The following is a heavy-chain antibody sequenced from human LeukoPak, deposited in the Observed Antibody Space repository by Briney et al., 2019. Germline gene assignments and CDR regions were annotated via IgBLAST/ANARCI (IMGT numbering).Heavy chain of an antibody. D-gene: IGHD2-2*02. CDR2: IIPIFGTA. J-gene: IGHJ6*02. V-gene: IGHV1-69*13. CDR3: ARTLVVVPAAIRAYYYYGMDV. CDR1: GGTFTSYA. Sequence: SVKVSCKASGGTFTSYAISWVRQAPGQGLEWMGGIIPIFGTANYAQKFQGRVTITADESTSTAYMELSSLRSEDTAVYYCARTLVVVPAAIRAYYYYGMDVWGQGTTVTVSS.